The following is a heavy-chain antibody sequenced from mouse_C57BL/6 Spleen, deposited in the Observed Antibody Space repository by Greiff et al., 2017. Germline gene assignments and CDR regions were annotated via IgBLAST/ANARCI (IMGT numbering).Heavy chain of an antibody. CDR1: GYTFTSYG. D-gene: IGHD2-4*01. V-gene: IGHV1-81*01. CDR2: IYPRSGNT. J-gene: IGHJ4*01. CDR3: ARSDEYEDYAMDY. Sequence: VQLQESGAELARPGASVKLSCKASGYTFTSYGISWVKQRTGQGLEWIGEIYPRSGNTYYNEQFKGKATLTADKSSSTAYMELRSLTSEDSAVYFCARSDEYEDYAMDYWGQGTSVTVSS.